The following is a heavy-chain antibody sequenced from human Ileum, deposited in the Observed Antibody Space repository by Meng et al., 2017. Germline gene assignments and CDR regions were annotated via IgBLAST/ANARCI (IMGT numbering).Heavy chain of an antibody. D-gene: IGHD1-26*01. Sequence: QVQLQDSGPGLLNPWGTLSLTCAVSGGSISTGDWWSWVRQPPGKGLEWIGEIHHSGSTNYNPSLKSRVTISVDKSKNQFSLKLNSVTAADTAVYYCAREWSGSYRHFDYWGQGTLVTVSS. CDR1: GGSISTGDW. CDR3: AREWSGSYRHFDY. J-gene: IGHJ4*02. V-gene: IGHV4-4*02. CDR2: IHHSGST.